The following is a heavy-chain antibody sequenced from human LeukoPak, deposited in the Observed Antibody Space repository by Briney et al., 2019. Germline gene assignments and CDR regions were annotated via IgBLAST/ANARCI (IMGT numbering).Heavy chain of an antibody. J-gene: IGHJ4*02. V-gene: IGHV3-23*01. CDR3: AKSRYSSGWDHFDY. CDR2: VACGGGTT. CDR1: GCTLSSYA. D-gene: IGHD6-19*01. Sequence: WESLRLSCAASGCTLSSYARTWIRQAPGKGLEWVASVACGGGTTYYADSVKGRFTIVRDNSKHTLYLEMTSLRAEDTAVYYWAKSRYSSGWDHFDYWGQGTLVTVSS.